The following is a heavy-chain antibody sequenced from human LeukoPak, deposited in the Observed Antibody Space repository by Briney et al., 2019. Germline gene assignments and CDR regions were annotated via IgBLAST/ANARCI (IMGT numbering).Heavy chain of an antibody. Sequence: SETLSLTCTVSGGSISSSSYYWGWIRQPPGKGLEWIGGIYYSGSTYYNPSLKSRVTISVDTSKNQFSLKLSSVTAADTAVYYCARASGSYGPYYYYYMDVWGKGTTVTVSS. J-gene: IGHJ6*03. D-gene: IGHD1-26*01. CDR2: IYYSGST. CDR1: GGSISSSSYY. V-gene: IGHV4-39*01. CDR3: ARASGSYGPYYYYYMDV.